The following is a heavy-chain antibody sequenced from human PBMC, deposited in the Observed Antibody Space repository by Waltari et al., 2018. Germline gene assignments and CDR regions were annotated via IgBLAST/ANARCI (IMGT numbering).Heavy chain of an antibody. CDR1: GDSISSGDKY. V-gene: IGHV4-31*03. D-gene: IGHD6-13*01. J-gene: IGHJ6*03. Sequence: QVQLQESGPGLVKPSQTLSLICPVPGDSISSGDKYWHWIRQYPGKGLEWIGYTFNSGGTHYNPSLKSRVTISADTSKNQFSLKLSSVTAADTAVYYCARTPAEANFYYYYMDVWGKGTTVTVSS. CDR3: ARTPAEANFYYYYMDV. CDR2: TFNSGGT.